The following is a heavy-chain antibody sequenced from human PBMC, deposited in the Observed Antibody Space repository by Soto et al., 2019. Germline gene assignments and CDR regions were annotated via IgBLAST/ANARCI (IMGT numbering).Heavy chain of an antibody. D-gene: IGHD3-16*01. CDR2: IYSDSSST. CDR1: GFTFSRYW. Sequence: SLILSCTTSGFTFSRYWIHLVRQPPGKGLVWVSRIYSDSSSTNYADSVKGRFTISRDNAKNTLYLQINSLRTEDTAVYYCVRDEGGSDYVNGFDFWGQG. V-gene: IGHV3-74*01. J-gene: IGHJ4*02. CDR3: VRDEGGSDYVNGFDF.